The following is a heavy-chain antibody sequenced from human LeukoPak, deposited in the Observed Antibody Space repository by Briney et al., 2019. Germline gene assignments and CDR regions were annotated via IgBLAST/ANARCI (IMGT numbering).Heavy chain of an antibody. D-gene: IGHD3-22*01. Sequence: GGSPRLSCAASGFTFSSYAMSWVRQAPGKGLEWVSAISGSGGSTYYADSVKGRFTISRDNSKNTLYLQMNSLRAEDTAVYYCAKGGKSYYDSSGYYSNFDYWGQGTLVTVSS. CDR3: AKGGKSYYDSSGYYSNFDY. J-gene: IGHJ4*02. V-gene: IGHV3-23*01. CDR1: GFTFSSYA. CDR2: ISGSGGST.